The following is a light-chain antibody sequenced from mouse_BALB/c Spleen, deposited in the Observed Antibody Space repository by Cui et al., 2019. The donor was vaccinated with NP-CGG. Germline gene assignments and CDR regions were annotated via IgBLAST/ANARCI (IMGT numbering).Light chain of an antibody. Sequence: QAVLTQESALTTSPGETVTLTCRSSTGAVTTGNYANWVQEKPDHLFTGLIGGTNNRPPGVPARFSGSLIGDKAALTITGAQTEDEAIYFCALWYSNHWVFGGGTQLTVL. J-gene: IGLJ1*01. CDR3: ALWYSNHWV. CDR2: GTN. CDR1: TGAVTTGNY. V-gene: IGLV1*01.